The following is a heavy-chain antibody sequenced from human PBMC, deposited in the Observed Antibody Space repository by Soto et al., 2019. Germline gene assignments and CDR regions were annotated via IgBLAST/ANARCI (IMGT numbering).Heavy chain of an antibody. J-gene: IGHJ6*02. CDR1: GFTFSGDA. V-gene: IGHV3-21*01. CDR3: VRDYVMDV. CDR2: ISTTSTYI. Sequence: EVQLVESGGGLVKRGGSLRLSCAASGFTFSGDAMNWVRQAPGKGLEWVSSISTTSTYIYYADSVKGRFTISRDNANNSLPLQMNSLRAEDKAVYYCVRDYVMDVWGQGTTVTVSS. D-gene: IGHD3-10*02.